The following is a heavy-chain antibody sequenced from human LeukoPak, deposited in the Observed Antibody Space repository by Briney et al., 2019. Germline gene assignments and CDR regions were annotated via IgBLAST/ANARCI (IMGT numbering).Heavy chain of an antibody. Sequence: ASVKVSCKASGYTFTGQYMHWVRQAPGQGLEWMGWINPNSGNTGYAQKFQGRVTMTRNTSISTAYMELSSLRSEDTAVYYCARGHPMVRGVTDYWGQGTLVTVSS. J-gene: IGHJ4*02. CDR3: ARGHPMVRGVTDY. CDR1: GYTFTGQY. V-gene: IGHV1-8*02. CDR2: INPNSGNT. D-gene: IGHD3-10*01.